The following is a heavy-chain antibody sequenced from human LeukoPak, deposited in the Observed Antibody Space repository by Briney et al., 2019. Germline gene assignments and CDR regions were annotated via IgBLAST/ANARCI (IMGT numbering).Heavy chain of an antibody. J-gene: IGHJ4*02. V-gene: IGHV3-33*01. D-gene: IGHD4-17*01. Sequence: GGSLRLSCAASGFTFSNYGMHWVRQAPGKGLEWVAAIWYDGSNKYYGDSVKGRFTISRDNSKNTLYLQMNSLRAEDTAAYYCARGTSVTHGYFEYWGQGTLVTVSS. CDR3: ARGTSVTHGYFEY. CDR1: GFTFSNYG. CDR2: IWYDGSNK.